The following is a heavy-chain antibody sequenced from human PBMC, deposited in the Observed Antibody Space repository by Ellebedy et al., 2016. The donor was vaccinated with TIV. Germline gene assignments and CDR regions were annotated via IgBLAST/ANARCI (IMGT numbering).Heavy chain of an antibody. CDR3: ARLGDMATKGGYHYYAISV. Sequence: SETLSLTCNVFGGSISGYYWSWIRPLPEKGLEWIGYIYYSGNTNYNPSLRSRLTMAVDASQNQFSLKLTSVTAADTAVYYSARLGDMATKGGYHYYAISVWGQGTTVTVSS. CDR2: IYYSGNT. J-gene: IGHJ6*02. CDR1: GGSISGYY. D-gene: IGHD5-24*01. V-gene: IGHV4-59*03.